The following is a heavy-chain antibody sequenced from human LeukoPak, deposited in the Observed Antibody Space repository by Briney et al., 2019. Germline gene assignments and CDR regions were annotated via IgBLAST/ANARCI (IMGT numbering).Heavy chain of an antibody. CDR2: IYSDGVNK. J-gene: IGHJ6*03. V-gene: IGHV3-33*01. CDR1: GFYLGNHG. Sequence: PGTSLRLSCAASGFYLGNHGMHWVRQAPGKGLEWVAIIYSDGVNKYCADSVKGRFTISSDTSKNTLFLEMESLTTEDTAVYYCARRRASVFEGYMDVWGKGATVSVSS. CDR3: ARRRASVFEGYMDV. D-gene: IGHD2-8*01.